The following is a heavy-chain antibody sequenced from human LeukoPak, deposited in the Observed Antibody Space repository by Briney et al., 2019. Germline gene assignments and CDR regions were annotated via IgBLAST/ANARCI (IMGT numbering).Heavy chain of an antibody. Sequence: GGSLRLSCAASGFTFSSYSMNWVRQAPGKGLEWVSSISSSSSYIYYADSVKGRFTIPRANAKNSLYLQMNSLRAEDTAVYYCGRAPAYYYFWSIDYWGQGTLVTVSS. CDR2: ISSSSSYI. CDR3: GRAPAYYYFWSIDY. CDR1: GFTFSSYS. J-gene: IGHJ4*02. V-gene: IGHV3-21*01. D-gene: IGHD3-3*01.